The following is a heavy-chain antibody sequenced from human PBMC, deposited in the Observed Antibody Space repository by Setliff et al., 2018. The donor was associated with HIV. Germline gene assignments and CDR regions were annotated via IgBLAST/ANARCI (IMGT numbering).Heavy chain of an antibody. D-gene: IGHD6-19*01. CDR3: AAGSKSGWNY. CDR2: IAYDGSNK. CDR1: GFTFSSNA. Sequence: PGGSLRLSCVASGFTFSSNAMHWVRQAPGKGLEWVAVIAYDGSNKYYADSVKGRFTISRDNSKNSLYLEMNSLRAEETAVYYCAAGSKSGWNYWGQGTLVTVSS. V-gene: IGHV3-30*04. J-gene: IGHJ4*02.